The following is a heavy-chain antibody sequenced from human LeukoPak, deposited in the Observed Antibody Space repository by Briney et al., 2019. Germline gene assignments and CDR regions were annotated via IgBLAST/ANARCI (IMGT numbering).Heavy chain of an antibody. Sequence: SVKVSCKASGGTFSSYAISWVRQAPGQGLEWMGGIIPIFGTANYAQKFQGRVTITADESTSTAYMELSSLRSEDTAVYYCARVRVVRGVITNNWFDPWGQGTLVTVSS. CDR2: IIPIFGTA. CDR1: GGTFSSYA. V-gene: IGHV1-69*13. CDR3: ARVRVVRGVITNNWFDP. J-gene: IGHJ5*02. D-gene: IGHD3-10*01.